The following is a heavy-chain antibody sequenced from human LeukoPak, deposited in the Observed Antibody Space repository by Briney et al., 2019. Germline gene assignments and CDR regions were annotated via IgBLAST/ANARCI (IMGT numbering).Heavy chain of an antibody. D-gene: IGHD3-10*01. Sequence: SETLSLTCTVSGGSISSYYWSWIRQPPGKGLEWIGYIYNSGSTNYNPSLKSRVTISVDTSKNQFSLKLSSVTAADTAVYYCARGRIWFGESPGYYYMDVWGKGTTVTISS. CDR1: GGSISSYY. J-gene: IGHJ6*03. CDR2: IYNSGST. V-gene: IGHV4-59*01. CDR3: ARGRIWFGESPGYYYMDV.